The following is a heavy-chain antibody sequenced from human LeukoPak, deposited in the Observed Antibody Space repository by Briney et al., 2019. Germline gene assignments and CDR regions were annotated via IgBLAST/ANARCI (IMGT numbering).Heavy chain of an antibody. CDR3: AKDLKLDFWSAYPN. CDR2: IYSGGST. Sequence: GGSLRLSCAASGFTFSSYSMSWVRRAPGKGLEWVSVIYSGGSTYCADSVKGRFTISRDNSKNTLYLQMNSLRAEDTALYYCAKDLKLDFWSAYPNWGQGTLVTVSS. V-gene: IGHV3-53*01. J-gene: IGHJ4*02. D-gene: IGHD3-3*01. CDR1: GFTFSSYS.